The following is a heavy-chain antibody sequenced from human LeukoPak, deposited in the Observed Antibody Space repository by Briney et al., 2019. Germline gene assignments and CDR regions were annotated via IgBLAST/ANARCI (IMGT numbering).Heavy chain of an antibody. J-gene: IGHJ4*02. Sequence: GGSLRLSCAASGFTFSSYSMNWVRQAPGKGLEWVSSISSSSSYIYYADSVKGRFTISRENAKNSLYLQVNSLGAEDTAVYYCATKIALAGLNDYWGQGTLATVSS. D-gene: IGHD6-19*01. CDR1: GFTFSSYS. V-gene: IGHV3-21*03. CDR2: ISSSSSYI. CDR3: ATKIALAGLNDY.